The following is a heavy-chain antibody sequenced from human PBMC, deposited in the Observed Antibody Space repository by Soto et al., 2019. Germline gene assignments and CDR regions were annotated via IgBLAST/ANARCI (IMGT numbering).Heavy chain of an antibody. CDR1: GFTFSTYA. D-gene: IGHD6-25*01. J-gene: IGHJ6*02. CDR3: AKXTRPSTPGYYYYYDMDV. V-gene: IGHV3-23*01. Sequence: PGGSLRLSCAASGFTFSTYAMSWVRQAPGKGLEWVSVISGSGTSTYYADSVKGRFIISRDNSKNTLYLQTNSLRAEDTAVYYCAKXTRPSTPGYYYYYDMDVWGQGTTVTVSS. CDR2: ISGSGTST.